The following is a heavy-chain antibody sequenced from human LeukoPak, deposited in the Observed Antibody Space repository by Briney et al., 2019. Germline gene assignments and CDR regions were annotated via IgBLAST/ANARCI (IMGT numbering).Heavy chain of an antibody. Sequence: PGGSLRLSCATSGFTFSLFGMNWVRQAPGKGLEWVTFIRYDGTKQYYADSVKGRFTITRDNSKHTLYLQMNSLTAADTAVYYCVKGPSGGQNWSHFDFWGRGTLVTVSS. V-gene: IGHV3-30*02. J-gene: IGHJ4*02. D-gene: IGHD3-10*01. CDR2: IRYDGTKQ. CDR3: VKGPSGGQNWSHFDF. CDR1: GFTFSLFG.